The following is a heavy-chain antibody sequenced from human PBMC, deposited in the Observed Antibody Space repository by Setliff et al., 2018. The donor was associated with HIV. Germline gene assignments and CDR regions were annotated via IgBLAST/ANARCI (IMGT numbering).Heavy chain of an antibody. J-gene: IGHJ4*02. D-gene: IGHD1-1*01. V-gene: IGHV5-51*01. Sequence: GESLKISCKNSGYRFTNYWIGWVRQMPGKGLEWIGVIYPGDSDTRYSPSFQGHVTISVDKPISTVYLQWSNLKASDSAMYYCARTSGARTTDYWGQGTLVTVSS. CDR1: GYRFTNYW. CDR2: IYPGDSDT. CDR3: ARTSGARTTDY.